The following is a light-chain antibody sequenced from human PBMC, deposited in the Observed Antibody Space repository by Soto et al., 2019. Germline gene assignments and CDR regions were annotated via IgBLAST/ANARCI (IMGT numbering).Light chain of an antibody. CDR3: QQYGSSPRIT. Sequence: EIVLTQSPGTLSLSPGERATLSCRASQSVSSSYLAWYQQKPGQAPRLLLYGASSRATGIPDRFSGGGSGTDFTLTISRLEPEDFAVYYGQQYGSSPRITFGQGTRLGIK. CDR1: QSVSSSY. CDR2: GAS. J-gene: IGKJ5*01. V-gene: IGKV3-20*01.